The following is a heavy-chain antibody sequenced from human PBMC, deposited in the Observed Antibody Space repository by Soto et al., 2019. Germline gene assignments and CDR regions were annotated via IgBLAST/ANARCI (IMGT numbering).Heavy chain of an antibody. Sequence: QVHLVQSGAEVKEPGASVKVSCQASGYTFTNYAISWVRQAPGHGLEWMGWISPSTGDTDQAQRFQERVTMTFDTSTNTANMELRSLGTDDTAVYYCARCYCSIGSCYACWHLDLWGPGTLVTVSS. CDR3: ARCYCSIGSCYACWHLDL. CDR2: ISPSTGDT. V-gene: IGHV1-18*01. J-gene: IGHJ2*01. CDR1: GYTFTNYA. D-gene: IGHD2-15*01.